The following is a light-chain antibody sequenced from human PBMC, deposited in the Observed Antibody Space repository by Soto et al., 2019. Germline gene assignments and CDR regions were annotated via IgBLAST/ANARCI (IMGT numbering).Light chain of an antibody. Sequence: DIQMTQSPSTVSASVGDRVTITCRASQRISSWLGWYQQKPGKAPKVLIYDASSLESGVPSRFSGSGSGTECTLTISGLQPDDLATFFCQQYNSYPWAFGQGPKVDI. CDR1: QRISSW. J-gene: IGKJ1*01. V-gene: IGKV1-5*01. CDR3: QQYNSYPWA. CDR2: DAS.